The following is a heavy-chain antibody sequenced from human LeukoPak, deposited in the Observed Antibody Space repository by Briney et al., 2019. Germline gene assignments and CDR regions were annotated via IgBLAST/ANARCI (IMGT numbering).Heavy chain of an antibody. CDR2: IIPILGIA. D-gene: IGHD3-3*01. CDR3: AREEESSYDFWSGYPSSFDY. J-gene: IGHJ4*02. CDR1: GGTFSSYA. V-gene: IGHV1-69*04. Sequence: ASVTVSCKASGGTFSSYAISWVRQAPGQGLEWMGRIIPILGIANYAQKFQGRVTITADKSTSTAYMELRSLRSDDTAVYYCAREEESSYDFWSGYPSSFDYWGQGTLVTVSS.